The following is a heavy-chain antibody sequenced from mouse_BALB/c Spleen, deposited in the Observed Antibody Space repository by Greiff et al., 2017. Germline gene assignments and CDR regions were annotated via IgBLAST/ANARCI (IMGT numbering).Heavy chain of an antibody. D-gene: IGHD2-1*01. Sequence: EVKVVESGGGLVKPGGSLKLSCAASGFTFSSYAMSWVRQTPEKRLEWVASISSGGSTYYPDSVKGRFTISRDNARNILYLQMSSLRSEDTAMYYCARAYGNYFDYWGQGTTLTVSS. CDR1: GFTFSSYA. CDR3: ARAYGNYFDY. J-gene: IGHJ2*01. V-gene: IGHV5-6-5*01. CDR2: ISSGGST.